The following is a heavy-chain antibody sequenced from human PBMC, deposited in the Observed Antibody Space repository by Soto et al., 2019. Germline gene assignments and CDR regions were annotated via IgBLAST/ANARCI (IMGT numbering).Heavy chain of an antibody. CDR2: ISSFGNTI. D-gene: IGHD2-15*01. Sequence: QVQLVESGGGLVKPGGSLRLSCAASGFTFSDYYMSWIRQAPGKGLEWLSYISSFGNTIYYTESVRGRFTISRDNGKNSLYLQMDSLRAEDTAVYYCARDGGGPYYYYYMDVWGKGTTVTVSS. CDR1: GFTFSDYY. V-gene: IGHV3-11*01. J-gene: IGHJ6*03. CDR3: ARDGGGPYYYYYMDV.